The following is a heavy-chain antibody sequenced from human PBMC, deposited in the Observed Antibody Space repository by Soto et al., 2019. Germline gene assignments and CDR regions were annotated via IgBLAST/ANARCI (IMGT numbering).Heavy chain of an antibody. CDR2: ISGSGGST. CDR1: GFTFSIYG. CDR3: AKRDQQC. D-gene: IGHD6-19*01. Sequence: EAQLLESGGALVQSGGSLRLSCEASGFTFSIYGRTWVGQAPGKGLEWVSAISGSGGSTYYADSVKGRFTISRDNSNNTLYLQMNSLRVEDTAVYYCAKRDQQCWGQGTLVTVSS. J-gene: IGHJ4*02. V-gene: IGHV3-23*01.